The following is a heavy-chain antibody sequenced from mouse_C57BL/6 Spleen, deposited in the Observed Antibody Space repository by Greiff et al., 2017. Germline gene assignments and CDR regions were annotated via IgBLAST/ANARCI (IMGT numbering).Heavy chain of an antibody. D-gene: IGHD4-1*01. CDR2: IDPSDSYT. Sequence: QVQLQQPGAELVLPGASVKLSCKASGFTFTSYWMHWVKQRPGQGLEWIGEIDPSDSYTNYNQKFKGKSTLTVDKSSNTAYMQLSSLTSEDSAVYYCARRNWDYWYFDVWGTGTTVTVSS. CDR3: ARRNWDYWYFDV. CDR1: GFTFTSYW. J-gene: IGHJ1*03. V-gene: IGHV1-69*01.